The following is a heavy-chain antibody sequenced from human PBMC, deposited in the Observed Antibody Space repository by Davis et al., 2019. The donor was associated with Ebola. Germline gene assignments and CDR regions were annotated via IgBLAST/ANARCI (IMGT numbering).Heavy chain of an antibody. J-gene: IGHJ6*02. CDR1: GGSITSNNYF. D-gene: IGHD1-26*01. CDR2: IYVSGST. V-gene: IGHV4-61*09. CDR3: ARARGGYSGSYRGMDV. Sequence: SETLSLTCTVSGGSITSNNYFWSWIRQPAGKGLEWLGHIYVSGSTNYKPSLQSRVTMSLDTSKNQFSLELTSVTAAVTAVYYCARARGGYSGSYRGMDVWGQGTTVTVSS.